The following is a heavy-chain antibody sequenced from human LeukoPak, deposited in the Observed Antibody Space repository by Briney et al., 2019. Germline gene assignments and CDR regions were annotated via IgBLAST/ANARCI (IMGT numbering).Heavy chain of an antibody. CDR2: IYHSGST. CDR3: ARDPYDYGDYGKGDY. V-gene: IGHV4-30-2*06. J-gene: IGHJ4*02. CDR1: GGSISSGGYS. D-gene: IGHD4-17*01. Sequence: SETLSLTCAVSGGSISSGGYSWSWIRQSPGKGLEWIGEIYHSGSTNYNPSLKSRVTISVDKSKNQFSLKLSSVTAADTAVYYCARDPYDYGDYGKGDYWGQGTLVTVSS.